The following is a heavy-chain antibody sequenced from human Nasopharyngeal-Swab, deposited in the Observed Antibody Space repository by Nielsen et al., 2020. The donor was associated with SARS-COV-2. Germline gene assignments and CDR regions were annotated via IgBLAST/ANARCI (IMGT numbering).Heavy chain of an antibody. Sequence: WVGQAPGQGLEWMGGIIPIFGTANYAQKFQGRVTITADESTSTAYMELSSLRSEDTAVYYCSWSGYQGAYYYYYGMDVWGQGTTVTVSS. V-gene: IGHV1-69*01. CDR2: IIPIFGTA. CDR3: SWSGYQGAYYYYYGMDV. J-gene: IGHJ6*02. D-gene: IGHD3-3*01.